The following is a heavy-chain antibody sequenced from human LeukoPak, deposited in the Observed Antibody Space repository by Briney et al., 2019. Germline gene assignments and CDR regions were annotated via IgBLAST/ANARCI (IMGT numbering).Heavy chain of an antibody. J-gene: IGHJ5*02. CDR1: RFVFSDYG. CDR2: IRYDGSDP. V-gene: IGHV3-30*02. CDR3: AQDRFCSSDSCSFSTTWFDP. D-gene: IGHD2-2*01. Sequence: PGGSLRLSCATSRFVFSDYGIHWVRQAPGKGLEWVAFIRYDGSDPNYPDSVKGRFTISRDNSKNMVQLQMNSLSVEDTAVYYCAQDRFCSSDSCSFSTTWFDPWGQGTLVTVSS.